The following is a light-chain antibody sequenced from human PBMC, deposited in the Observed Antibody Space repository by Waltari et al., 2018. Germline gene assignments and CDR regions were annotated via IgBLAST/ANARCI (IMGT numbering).Light chain of an antibody. J-gene: IGLJ2*01. CDR3: SSYTSSGTVV. Sequence: QSALTQPASVSGSPGQSITISCTGTSRAVGGYNYVSWYQQRPGKAPKLMIYGVTNRPSGVSNRFSGSKSGNTASLTISGLQAEDEANFYCSSYTSSGTVVFGGGTKLTVL. CDR1: SRAVGGYNY. V-gene: IGLV2-14*01. CDR2: GVT.